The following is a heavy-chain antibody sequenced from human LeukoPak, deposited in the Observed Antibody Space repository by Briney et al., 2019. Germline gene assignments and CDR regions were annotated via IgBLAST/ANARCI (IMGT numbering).Heavy chain of an antibody. CDR3: ARQPLVRDCGGDCEFDY. V-gene: IGHV5-51*01. D-gene: IGHD2-21*02. Sequence: GESLKISCKGSGYSFSNYWIGWVRQMPGKGLEWMGIIYPGDSNTRYSPSFQGQVTISADKSISTAYHQWTSLKASDTAIYYCARQPLVRDCGGDCEFDYWGQGTRVSVSS. CDR2: IYPGDSNT. J-gene: IGHJ4*02. CDR1: GYSFSNYW.